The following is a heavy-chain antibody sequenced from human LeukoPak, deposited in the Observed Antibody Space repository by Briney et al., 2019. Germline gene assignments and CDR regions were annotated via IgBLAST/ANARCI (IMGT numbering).Heavy chain of an antibody. V-gene: IGHV4-38-2*02. Sequence: QASETLSLTCTVSGYSISSGYYWGWIRQPPGKGLEWIGSIYHSGSTYYNPSLKSRVTISVDTSKNQFSLKLSSVTAADTAVYYCARHSGRRTMVRGVIYYYYYMDVWGKGTTVTISS. CDR2: IYHSGST. D-gene: IGHD3-10*01. CDR3: ARHSGRRTMVRGVIYYYYYMDV. CDR1: GYSISSGYY. J-gene: IGHJ6*03.